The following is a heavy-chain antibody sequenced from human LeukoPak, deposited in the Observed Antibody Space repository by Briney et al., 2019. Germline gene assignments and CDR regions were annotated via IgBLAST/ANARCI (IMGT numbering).Heavy chain of an antibody. D-gene: IGHD2-21*02. V-gene: IGHV3-48*01. J-gene: IGHJ6*02. CDR1: GFTFSSYS. Sequence: PGGSLRLSCAASGFTFSSYSMNWVRQAPGKGLEWVSYISSSSSTIYYADSVKGRFTISRDNAKNSLYLQMNSLRAEDTAVYYCARGPYCGGDCYTPYYYYGMDVWGQGTTVTVSS. CDR2: ISSSSSTI. CDR3: ARGPYCGGDCYTPYYYYGMDV.